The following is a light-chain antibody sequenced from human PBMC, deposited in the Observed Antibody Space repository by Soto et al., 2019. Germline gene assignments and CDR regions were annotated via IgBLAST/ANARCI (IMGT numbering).Light chain of an antibody. V-gene: IGLV1-51*01. CDR1: SSNIGGNS. CDR3: GSWDSSLSAYV. J-gene: IGLJ1*01. Sequence: QSAMTQPPSVSAAPGQKVTISCSGSSSNIGGNSVSWYQQLPGTAPKLLIYDDNKRPSGMPDRFSGSKSGTSATLGITGFQNGDEADYYCGSWDSSLSAYVFGTGTKLTVL. CDR2: DDN.